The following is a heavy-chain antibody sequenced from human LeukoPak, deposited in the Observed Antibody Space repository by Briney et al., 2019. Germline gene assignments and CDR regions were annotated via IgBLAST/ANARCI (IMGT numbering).Heavy chain of an antibody. CDR2: IYYSGST. V-gene: IGHV4-59*01. Sequence: SETLSLTYTVSGGSISSYYCSWIRQPPGKGLEWIRYIYYSGSTNYKPFLKTRAPISVETSKNQFSLKLSSVTAADTDVYDCARIPPLEYEYVWGSDRYAFGMGDQDTMVTVSS. CDR1: GGSISSYY. D-gene: IGHD3-16*02. CDR3: ARIPPLEYEYVWGSDRYAFGM. J-gene: IGHJ3*02.